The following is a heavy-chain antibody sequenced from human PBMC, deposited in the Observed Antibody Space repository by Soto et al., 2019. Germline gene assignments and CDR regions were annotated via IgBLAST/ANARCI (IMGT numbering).Heavy chain of an antibody. D-gene: IGHD3-22*01. CDR3: AKRYYYDNSGLWDS. CDR2: ISSSGDST. CDR1: GFTFSSYA. J-gene: IGHJ4*02. V-gene: IGHV3-23*01. Sequence: EVQLLESGGGLVQHGGSLRLSCAASGFTFSSYAMSWVRQAAGKGLEWVSAISSSGDSTYYTDSVKGRFTISRDNSKSTLCLQMNSLRAEDTAVYYCAKRYYYDNSGLWDSWGQGTLVTVSS.